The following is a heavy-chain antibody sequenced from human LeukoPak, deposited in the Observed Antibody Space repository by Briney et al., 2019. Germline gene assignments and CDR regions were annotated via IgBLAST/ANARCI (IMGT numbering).Heavy chain of an antibody. V-gene: IGHV4-30-2*01. CDR2: IYHSGST. CDR3: ARRGGSKIDY. D-gene: IGHD3-3*01. Sequence: SETLSLTCAVSGGSISSGGYSWSWIRQPPGKGLEWIGYIYHSGSTYYNPSLKSRVTISVDRSKNQFSLKLSAVTAADTAVYYCARRGGSKIDYWGQGTLVTVSS. J-gene: IGHJ4*02. CDR1: GGSISSGGYS.